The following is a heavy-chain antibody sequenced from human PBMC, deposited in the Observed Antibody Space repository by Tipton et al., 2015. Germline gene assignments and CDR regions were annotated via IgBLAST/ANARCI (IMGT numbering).Heavy chain of an antibody. CDR3: ARDKTFEAFDI. CDR2: IHYSGYS. V-gene: IGHV4-39*02. D-gene: IGHD2/OR15-2a*01. Sequence: TLSLTCTVSGGSISDYYWTWIRQPPGNGLGWIGSIHYSGYSQHNPSLRSRVTISVDTSTNQFSLKLSSVTAADTAVYYCARDKTFEAFDIWGQGTKFTVSS. J-gene: IGHJ3*02. CDR1: GGSISDYY.